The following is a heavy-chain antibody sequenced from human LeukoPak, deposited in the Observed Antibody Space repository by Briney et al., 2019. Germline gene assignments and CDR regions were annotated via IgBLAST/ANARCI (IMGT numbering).Heavy chain of an antibody. Sequence: PGGSLRLSCAASGFTVSSNYMSWVRQAPGKGLEWVSVIYIGGSTYYADSVKGRFTISRDISKNTLYLQMNSLRAEDTAMYYCARLGFVVPAVIFDYWGQGILVTVSS. CDR3: ARLGFVVPAVIFDY. V-gene: IGHV3-53*01. D-gene: IGHD2-2*02. J-gene: IGHJ4*02. CDR2: IYIGGST. CDR1: GFTVSSNY.